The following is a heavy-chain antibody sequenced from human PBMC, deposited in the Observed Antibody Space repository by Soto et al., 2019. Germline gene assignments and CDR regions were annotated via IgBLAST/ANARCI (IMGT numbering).Heavy chain of an antibody. CDR3: ATGRQQLKTGWFDP. CDR1: GGTFSSYA. CDR2: IIPIFGTT. Sequence: GASVKVSCKASGGTFSSYAISWVRQAPGQGLEWMGGIIPIFGTTTYAQNFQGRVTMTRDTSTTTVYMELSSLRSEDTAVYYCATGRQQLKTGWFDPWGQGTLVTVSS. D-gene: IGHD6-13*01. V-gene: IGHV1-69*05. J-gene: IGHJ5*02.